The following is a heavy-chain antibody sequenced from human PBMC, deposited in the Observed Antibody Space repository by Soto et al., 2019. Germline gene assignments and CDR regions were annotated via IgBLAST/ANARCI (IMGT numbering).Heavy chain of an antibody. J-gene: IGHJ6*02. V-gene: IGHV4-39*07. CDR3: ARDLWGYCGTDCSPLDV. CDR2: IYYSGST. D-gene: IGHD2-21*02. CDR1: GGSISRSSYY. Sequence: SETLSLTCTVSGGSISRSSYYWGWIRQPPGKGLEWIGSIYYSGSTYYNPSLKSRVTISVDTSKNQFSLKLNSVTAADTAVYYCARDLWGYCGTDCSPLDVWGQGTTVTVSS.